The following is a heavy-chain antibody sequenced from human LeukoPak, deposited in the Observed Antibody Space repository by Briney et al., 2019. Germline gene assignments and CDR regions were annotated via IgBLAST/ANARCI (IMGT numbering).Heavy chain of an antibody. D-gene: IGHD3-10*01. CDR1: GFTFNSYW. Sequence: GGSLRLSCAASGFTFNSYWMTWVRQAPGRGLEWVAHINQDGSEKYYVDSVKGRFTLSRDNAKNSLYLQMNSLRAEDTAVYYCARGTYYYGSGTSYKNYYFDYWGQGTLVTVST. J-gene: IGHJ4*02. CDR3: ARGTYYYGSGTSYKNYYFDY. CDR2: INQDGSEK. V-gene: IGHV3-7*01.